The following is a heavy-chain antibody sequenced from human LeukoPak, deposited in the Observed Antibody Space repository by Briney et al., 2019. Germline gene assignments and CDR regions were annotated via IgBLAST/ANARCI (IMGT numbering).Heavy chain of an antibody. D-gene: IGHD4-11*01. CDR3: ARGSGTVAY. CDR2: INHSGST. Sequence: PSETLSLTCAVYGGSFSGYYWSWIRQPPGKGLEWIGEINHSGSTNYNPSLKSRVTISVDTSKNQFSLKLSSVTAADTAVYYCARGSGTVAYCGQGTLVTVSS. J-gene: IGHJ4*02. V-gene: IGHV4-34*01. CDR1: GGSFSGYY.